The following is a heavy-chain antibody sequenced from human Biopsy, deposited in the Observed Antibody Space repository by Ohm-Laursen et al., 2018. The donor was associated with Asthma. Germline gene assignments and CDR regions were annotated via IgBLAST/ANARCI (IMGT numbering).Heavy chain of an antibody. CDR3: VRGEEVAGTYFKD. J-gene: IGHJ1*01. D-gene: IGHD6-19*01. CDR2: INYRGDT. CDR1: GGSFTHYF. Sequence: SETLSLTCAISGGSFTHYFWMWIRQPPGKGLEWIGEINYRGDTNYNPSLESRVSISADTSTYHFSLRLNSVTAADTAVYYCVRGEEVAGTYFKDWDQGTLVTVSS. V-gene: IGHV4-34*01.